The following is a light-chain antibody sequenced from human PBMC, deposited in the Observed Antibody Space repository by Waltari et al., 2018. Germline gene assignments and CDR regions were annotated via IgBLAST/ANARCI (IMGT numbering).Light chain of an antibody. CDR1: SSDVGGYNY. CDR3: HSHTSSITTVI. V-gene: IGLV2-14*01. J-gene: IGLJ2*01. Sequence: QSALTQPASVSGSPGQSITISCTGTSSDVGGYNYVSWYQHHPGKAPKLIIYEVSKRPPGVSCRSSGSKSGNTASLTISGLQAEDEADYYCHSHTSSITTVIFGGGTKLTV. CDR2: EVS.